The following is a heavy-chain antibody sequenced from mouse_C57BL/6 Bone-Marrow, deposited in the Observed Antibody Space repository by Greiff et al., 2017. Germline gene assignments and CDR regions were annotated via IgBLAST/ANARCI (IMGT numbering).Heavy chain of an antibody. CDR1: GYTFTDYY. CDR2: INPYNGGT. V-gene: IGHV1-19*01. CDR3: ARDLLRNY. J-gene: IGHJ2*01. Sequence: EVQLVESGPVLVKPGASVKMSCKASGYTFTDYYMNWVKQSHGKSLEWIGVINPYNGGTSYNQKFKGKATLTVDKSSSTAYMELNSLTSEDSAVYYCARDLLRNYWGQGTTLTVSS. D-gene: IGHD2-1*01.